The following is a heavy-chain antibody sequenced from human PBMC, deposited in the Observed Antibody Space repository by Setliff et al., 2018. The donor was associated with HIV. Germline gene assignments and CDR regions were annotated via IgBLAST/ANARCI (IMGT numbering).Heavy chain of an antibody. D-gene: IGHD2-2*02. CDR1: GFSLTTSGVC. CDR2: IDWDDDK. Sequence: ESGPTLVNPTQLLTLTCTFSGFSLTTSGVCVNWIRQPPGKALEWLARIDWDDDKFYSPSLQARLTISKDTSKNQVVLTMTNMDPVDTATYYCARIPCYCQSTSCFTNRVDVWGQGTTVTVSS. J-gene: IGHJ6*02. CDR3: ARIPCYCQSTSCFTNRVDV. V-gene: IGHV2-70*17.